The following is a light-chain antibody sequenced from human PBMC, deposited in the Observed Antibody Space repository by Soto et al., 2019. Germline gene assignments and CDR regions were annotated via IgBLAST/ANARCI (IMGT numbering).Light chain of an antibody. V-gene: IGLV2-11*01. J-gene: IGLJ2*01. CDR2: DVS. CDR1: SSDVGGYNY. Sequence: QSALTQPRSVSGSPGQSVTISCTGTSSDVGGYNYVSWYQQHPGKAPKLMIYDVSKRPSGVPDRFSGSKSGNTASLTISGPQAEDEADYYCGSYAGRYPFVVFGGGTKLTVL. CDR3: GSYAGRYPFVV.